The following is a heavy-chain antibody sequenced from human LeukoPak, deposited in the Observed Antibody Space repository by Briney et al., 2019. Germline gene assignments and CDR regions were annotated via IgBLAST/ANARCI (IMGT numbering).Heavy chain of an antibody. CDR1: GYSFTSYC. J-gene: IGHJ4*02. Sequence: RGESLKISCKGSGYSFTSYCIGWVRQLPGKGLEWMGIIYPGDSDTRYSPSFQGQVTISADKSISTAYLQWSSLKASDTAMYYCARLFRDGAAGLGASYFDYWGQGTLVTVSS. CDR2: IYPGDSDT. V-gene: IGHV5-51*01. D-gene: IGHD5-24*01. CDR3: ARLFRDGAAGLGASYFDY.